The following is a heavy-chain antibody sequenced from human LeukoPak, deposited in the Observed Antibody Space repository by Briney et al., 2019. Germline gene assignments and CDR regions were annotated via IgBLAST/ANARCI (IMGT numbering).Heavy chain of an antibody. CDR3: ARDGWTSMVTIRTFDP. CDR2: ISSSSSYI. D-gene: IGHD3-3*01. V-gene: IGHV3-21*01. CDR1: GFTFSSYS. Sequence: GGSLRLSCAATGFTFSSYSMNWVRQAPGKGLEWVSSISSSSSYIYYADSVKGRFTISRDNAKNSLYLQMNSLRAEDTAVYYCARDGWTSMVTIRTFDPWGQGTLVTVSS. J-gene: IGHJ5*02.